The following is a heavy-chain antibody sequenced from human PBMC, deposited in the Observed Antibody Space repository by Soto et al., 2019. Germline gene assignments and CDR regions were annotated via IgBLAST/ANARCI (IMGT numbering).Heavy chain of an antibody. CDR2: MNPNSGNT. D-gene: IGHD3-10*01. CDR3: ARASTPSGSYYHPGYYYYYGMDV. CDR1: GYTFTSYD. J-gene: IGHJ6*02. V-gene: IGHV1-8*01. Sequence: ASVKVSCKASGYTFTSYDINWVRQATGQGLEWMGWMNPNSGNTGYAQKFQGRVTMTRDTSISTAYMELSRLRSDDTAVYYCARASTPSGSYYHPGYYYYYGMDVWGQGTTVTVSS.